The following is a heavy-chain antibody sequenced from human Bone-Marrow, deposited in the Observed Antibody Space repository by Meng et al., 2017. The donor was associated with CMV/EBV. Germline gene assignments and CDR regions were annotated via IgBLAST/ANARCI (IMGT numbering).Heavy chain of an antibody. CDR2: ISSSSSTI. D-gene: IGHD6-13*01. Sequence: GESLKISCAASGFTFSSYSMNWVRQAPGKGLEWVSYISSSSSTIYYADSVKGRFTISRDNAKNSLYLQMNSLRAEDTAVYYCARWAPIAAAGTCVAHCYYYYYGMDVWGQGTTVTVSS. J-gene: IGHJ6*02. V-gene: IGHV3-48*04. CDR3: ARWAPIAAAGTCVAHCYYYYYGMDV. CDR1: GFTFSSYS.